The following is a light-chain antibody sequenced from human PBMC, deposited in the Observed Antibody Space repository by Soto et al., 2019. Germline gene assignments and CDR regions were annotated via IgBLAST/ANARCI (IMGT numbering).Light chain of an antibody. CDR2: WAS. Sequence: DIVLTQSPDSLAVSLGERATINCKSSQSVLSSSNSKNYLAWYQQKPGQHPKLLIYWASARGSGVPDPFSGSGSGTDFTLTISSLQAEDVAVYYCQHVYGTGQFTFGPGTKGDSK. J-gene: IGKJ3*01. CDR1: QSVLSSSNSKNY. V-gene: IGKV4-1*01. CDR3: QHVYGTGQFT.